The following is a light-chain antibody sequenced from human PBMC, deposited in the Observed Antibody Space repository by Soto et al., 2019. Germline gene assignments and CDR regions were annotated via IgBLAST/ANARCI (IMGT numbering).Light chain of an antibody. V-gene: IGLV2-14*01. CDR3: SSYTISRTYV. CDR1: SSDVGGYTY. CDR2: DVS. Sequence: QSALTQPASVSGSPGQSITISCTGTSSDVGGYTYVSWYQQHPGKAPKLMIFDVSNRPSGVSNRFSGSKSGNTASLTISGLQADDEADYYCSSYTISRTYVFGTGTKLTVL. J-gene: IGLJ1*01.